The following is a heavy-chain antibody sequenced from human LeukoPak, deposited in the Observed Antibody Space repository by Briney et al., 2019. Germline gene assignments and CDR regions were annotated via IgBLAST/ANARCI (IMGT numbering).Heavy chain of an antibody. CDR3: ARGHGSRFLEWSKNWFDP. CDR2: IYNSGST. CDR1: GGSISTYY. D-gene: IGHD3-3*01. Sequence: SETLSLTCTVSGGSISTYYWSWIRKPPGKGLEWIGHIYNSGSTNYSPSLKSRVTISVDTSKNQVSLKLRSVTAADTAVYYCARGHGSRFLEWSKNWFDPWGQGTLVTVSS. V-gene: IGHV4-59*01. J-gene: IGHJ5*02.